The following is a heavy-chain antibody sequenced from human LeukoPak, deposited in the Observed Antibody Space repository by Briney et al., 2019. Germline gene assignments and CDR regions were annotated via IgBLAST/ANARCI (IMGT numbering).Heavy chain of an antibody. D-gene: IGHD5-18*01. CDR1: GFTFSSYA. CDR3: ANGRYSYGYLFDY. Sequence: GGSLRLSCAASGFTFSSYAMSWVRQAPGKGLEWVSAISGSGGSTYYADSVKGRFTISRDNSKNTLYLQMNSLRAEDTAVYYCANGRYSYGYLFDYWGQGTLVTVSS. J-gene: IGHJ4*02. CDR2: ISGSGGST. V-gene: IGHV3-23*01.